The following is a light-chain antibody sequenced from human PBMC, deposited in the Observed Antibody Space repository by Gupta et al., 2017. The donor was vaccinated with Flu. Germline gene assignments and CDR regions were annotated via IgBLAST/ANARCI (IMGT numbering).Light chain of an antibody. Sequence: SYVLTQPPSVSVAPGKTASITCMGHNIDRKSVHWYQQRPGQAPVLFVYDDADRPSGIPDRFSGSNSGNTATLIINRVEAGDEADYYCQVWDSNTVRVFGAGTKVTVL. CDR3: QVWDSNTVRV. CDR1: NIDRKS. V-gene: IGLV3-21*03. CDR2: DDA. J-gene: IGLJ1*01.